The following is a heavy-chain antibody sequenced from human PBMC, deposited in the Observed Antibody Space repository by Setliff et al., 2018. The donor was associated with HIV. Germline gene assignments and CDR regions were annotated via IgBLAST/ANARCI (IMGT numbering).Heavy chain of an antibody. CDR2: TSYDGTYR. Sequence: GESLRLSCTAFGFTFRNYGMNWVRQAPGKGLKWVAITSYDGTYRHYADSVRGRFTISRDNSRNTVYLDMNSLTAEDTAVYYCVRGGYYYDNTVFYGHWGQGTRVTVSS. CDR3: VRGGYYYDNTVFYGH. D-gene: IGHD3-22*01. J-gene: IGHJ1*01. CDR1: GFTFRNYG. V-gene: IGHV3-30*03.